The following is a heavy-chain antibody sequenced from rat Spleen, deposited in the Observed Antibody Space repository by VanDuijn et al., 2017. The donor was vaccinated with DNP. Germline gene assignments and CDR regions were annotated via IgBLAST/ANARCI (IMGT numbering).Heavy chain of an antibody. Sequence: EVQLVESGGGLVQPGRSLKLSCAASGFTFSDHYMAWVRQAPTKGLEWVATFSTRGDDTYYRDSVKDRFTISRDNAKTTLYLQMNSLRSEDTATYYCTRGDYYSSYAPHWFGYWGQGTLVTVSS. J-gene: IGHJ3*01. CDR3: TRGDYYSSYAPHWFGY. V-gene: IGHV5-27*01. CDR1: GFTFSDHY. D-gene: IGHD1-2*01. CDR2: FSTRGDDT.